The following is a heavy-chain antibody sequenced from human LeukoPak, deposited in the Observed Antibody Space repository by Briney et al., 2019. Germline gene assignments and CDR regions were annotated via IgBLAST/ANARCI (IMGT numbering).Heavy chain of an antibody. Sequence: PGRSLRLSCTTSGFSFGDYAVNWCRQAPGKGLEWVGFIRSKAYGGTAEYAASVKGRFTISRDDSKSIAYLQMNSLKTEDTAVYYCTRDPLDYKQPWGQGTLVTVSS. CDR1: GFSFGDYA. J-gene: IGHJ5*02. V-gene: IGHV3-49*03. CDR3: TRDPLDYKQP. D-gene: IGHD4/OR15-4a*01. CDR2: IRSKAYGGTA.